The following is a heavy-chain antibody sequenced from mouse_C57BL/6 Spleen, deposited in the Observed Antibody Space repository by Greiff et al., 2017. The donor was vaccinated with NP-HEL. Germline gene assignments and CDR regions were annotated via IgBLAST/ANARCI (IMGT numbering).Heavy chain of an antibody. D-gene: IGHD1-1*01. CDR1: GYTFTSYW. V-gene: IGHV1-64*01. CDR2: IHPNSGST. CDR3: ARIRFITTVVERGNYAMDY. J-gene: IGHJ4*01. Sequence: VQLQQPGAELVKPGASVKLSCKASGYTFTSYWMHWVKQRPGQGLEWIGMIHPNSGSTNYNEKFKSKATLTVDKSSSTAYMQLSSLTSEDSAVYYCARIRFITTVVERGNYAMDYWGQGTSVTVSS.